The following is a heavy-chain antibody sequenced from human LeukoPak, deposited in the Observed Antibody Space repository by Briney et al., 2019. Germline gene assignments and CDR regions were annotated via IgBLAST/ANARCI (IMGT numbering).Heavy chain of an antibody. CDR1: GFTFDDYA. CDR2: ISWNSGSI. CDR3: AKSGVYSSGWSATLNPLNNWFDP. D-gene: IGHD6-19*01. Sequence: GGSLRLSCAASGFTFDDYAMHWVRQAPGKGLEWVSGISWNSGSIGYADSVKGRLTISRDNAKNSLYLQMDSLRAEDTALYYCAKSGVYSSGWSATLNPLNNWFDPWGQGTLVTVSS. J-gene: IGHJ5*02. V-gene: IGHV3-9*01.